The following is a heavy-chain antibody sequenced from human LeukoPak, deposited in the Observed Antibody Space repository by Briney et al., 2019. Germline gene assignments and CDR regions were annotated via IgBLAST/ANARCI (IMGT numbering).Heavy chain of an antibody. CDR1: GFTFSSYG. V-gene: IGHV3-30*02. CDR2: ILYDGSDK. D-gene: IGHD1-26*01. CDR3: AKRGAEVGATVAPGDY. J-gene: IGHJ4*02. Sequence: GGSLRLSCAASGFTFSSYGIHWVRQAPGKGLEWVTFILYDGSDKYYADSVKGRFSISRDNSKNTLYLQMNSLRAEDTAVYYCAKRGAEVGATVAPGDYWGQGTLVTVSS.